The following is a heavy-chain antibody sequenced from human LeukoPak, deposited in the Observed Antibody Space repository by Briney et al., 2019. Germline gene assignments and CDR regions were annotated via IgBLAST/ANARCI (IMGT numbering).Heavy chain of an antibody. CDR1: GGSISSGGYY. CDR2: IYHSGST. D-gene: IGHD2/OR15-2a*01. V-gene: IGHV4-30-2*01. Sequence: SETLSLTCTVSGGSISSGGYYWSWIRQPPGKGLEWIGYIYHSGSTYYNPSLKSRVTISVDRSKNQFSLKLSSVTAADTAVYYCARVLEYYYAIDYWGQGTLVTVSS. CDR3: ARVLEYYYAIDY. J-gene: IGHJ4*02.